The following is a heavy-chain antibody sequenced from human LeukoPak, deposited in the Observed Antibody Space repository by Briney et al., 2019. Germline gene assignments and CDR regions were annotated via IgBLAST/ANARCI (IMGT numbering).Heavy chain of an antibody. CDR3: TRTARNVDV. CDR2: ISGSSSDT. Sequence: GGSLRLSCAASGFTFSDHYMNWIRQAPGKGLEWISYISGSSSDTNYADSVKGRFTISRDNAKNSLFLQMNSLRAEDTAVYYCTRTARNVDVGDEGNTVT. CDR1: GFTFSDHY. V-gene: IGHV3-11*06. J-gene: IGHJ6*02. D-gene: IGHD2-8*02.